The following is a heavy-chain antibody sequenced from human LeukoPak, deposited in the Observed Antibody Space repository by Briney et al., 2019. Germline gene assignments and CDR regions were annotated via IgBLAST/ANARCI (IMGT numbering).Heavy chain of an antibody. D-gene: IGHD5-18*01. V-gene: IGHV3-23*01. CDR2: ISGSGGST. CDR1: GFTFSSYA. Sequence: GGSLRLSCAASGFTFSSYAMSWVRQAPGKGLEWVSAISGSGGSTYYADSVKGRFTISRDNSKNTLYLQMNSLRAADTAVYYXXKAARGYSYGFDSFDYWGQGTLVTVSS. J-gene: IGHJ4*02. CDR3: XKAARGYSYGFDSFDY.